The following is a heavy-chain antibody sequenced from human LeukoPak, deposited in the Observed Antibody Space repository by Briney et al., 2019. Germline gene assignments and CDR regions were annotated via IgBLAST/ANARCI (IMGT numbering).Heavy chain of an antibody. CDR2: LNPQTGDT. CDR1: GYVFSAYY. J-gene: IGHJ4*02. Sequence: ASVKVSCKASGYVFSAYYMHWVRQAPGQGLEWMGWLNPQTGDTHFAQKFQGRVTMTRDTSISTAYMELSRLRSDDTAVYYCARDDSPFYGSGSIFEDYFDYWGQGTLVTVSS. CDR3: ARDDSPFYGSGSIFEDYFDY. D-gene: IGHD3-10*01. V-gene: IGHV1-2*02.